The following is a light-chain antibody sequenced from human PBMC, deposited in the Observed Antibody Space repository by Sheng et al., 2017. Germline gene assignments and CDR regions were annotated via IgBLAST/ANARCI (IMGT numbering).Light chain of an antibody. J-gene: IGKJ1*01. CDR2: RAS. CDR1: QGITNW. CDR3: LQYNSYPRT. V-gene: IGKV1-5*03. Sequence: DIQMTQSPSTLSASVGDRVTITCRAGQGITNWLAWYQQKPGKAPKLLIYRASTLETGVPLRFSGSGSGTDFTLTINSLQPDDFATYYCLQYNSYPRTFGQGTTVDIK.